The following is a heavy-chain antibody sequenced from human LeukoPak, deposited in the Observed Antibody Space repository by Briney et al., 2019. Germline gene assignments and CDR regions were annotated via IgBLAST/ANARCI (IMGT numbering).Heavy chain of an antibody. CDR1: GGSISSSSYY. CDR3: ARRYSYGSHIDY. CDR2: IYYSGST. Sequence: SETLSLTCTVSGGSISSSSYYWGWIRQPPGKGLEWIGSIYYSGSTYYNPSLKSRFTISVDTSKNQFSLKLSSVTAADTAVYYCARRYSYGSHIDYWGQGTLVTVSS. D-gene: IGHD5-18*01. V-gene: IGHV4-39*01. J-gene: IGHJ4*02.